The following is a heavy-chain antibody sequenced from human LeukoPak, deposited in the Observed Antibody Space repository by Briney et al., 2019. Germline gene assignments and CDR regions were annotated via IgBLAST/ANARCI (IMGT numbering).Heavy chain of an antibody. CDR1: GFTFTSYE. CDR2: INWNGGST. V-gene: IGHV3-20*04. CDR3: AIHQAGTTVTPYQFDY. J-gene: IGHJ4*02. Sequence: GGSLRLSCHASGFTFTSYEMIWVRQAPGKGLEWVSGINWNGGSTGYADSLKGRFTISRDNAKNSLYLQMNSLRAEDTALYYCAIHQAGTTVTPYQFDYWGQGTLVTVSS. D-gene: IGHD4-17*01.